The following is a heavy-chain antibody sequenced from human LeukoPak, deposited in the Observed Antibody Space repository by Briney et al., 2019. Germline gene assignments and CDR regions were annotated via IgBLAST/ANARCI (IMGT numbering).Heavy chain of an antibody. V-gene: IGHV3-23*01. J-gene: IGHJ6*04. CDR3: AKGGASSPYTYIDV. CDR2: IGDSGGST. D-gene: IGHD6-6*01. CDR1: GFTFSNHA. Sequence: GGSLRLSCAASGFTFSNHAMSWVRQAPGRGLEWVSVIGDSGGSTYYADSVKGRFTISRDNSKNTLYLQMNSLRADDTAVYHCAKGGASSPYTYIDVWGKETTVIVSS.